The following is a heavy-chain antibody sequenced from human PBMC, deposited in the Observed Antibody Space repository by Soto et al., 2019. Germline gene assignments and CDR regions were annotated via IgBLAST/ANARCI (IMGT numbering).Heavy chain of an antibody. J-gene: IGHJ6*02. CDR1: GSTFSSSE. D-gene: IGHD3-3*01. CDR3: ASVNLRFSYGIDV. Sequence: ELQLVESGGGLAQPGGSLRLSCAASGSTFSSSEMHWVRQAPGKGLEWVSYISKSGSVIYYADPVKGRFTISRDNAKNLLYLQMNSLRAEDTAVYFCASVNLRFSYGIDVRGQGTTVTVSS. V-gene: IGHV3-48*03. CDR2: ISKSGSVI.